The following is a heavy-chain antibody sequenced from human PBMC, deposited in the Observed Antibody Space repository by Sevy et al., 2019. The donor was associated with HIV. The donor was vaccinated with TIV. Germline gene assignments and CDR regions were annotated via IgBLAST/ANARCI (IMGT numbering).Heavy chain of an antibody. D-gene: IGHD6-25*01. J-gene: IGHJ4*02. CDR2: IKQDGSVT. CDR3: VRAVAADGSF. CDR1: GFSLNTYW. V-gene: IGHV3-7*01. Sequence: GGSLRLSCAASGFSLNTYWMSWVRQAPGKGLEWVANIKQDGSVTYYEDSVKGRFTISRDNARNFLYLQMNSLGAEDTARYYCVRAVAADGSFWGQGTLVTVSS.